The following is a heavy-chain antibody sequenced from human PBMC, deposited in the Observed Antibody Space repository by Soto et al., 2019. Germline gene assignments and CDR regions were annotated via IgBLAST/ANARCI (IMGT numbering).Heavy chain of an antibody. CDR3: ARLRRPIAYCGGDCYSDFDY. D-gene: IGHD2-21*02. V-gene: IGHV1-2*04. Sequence: QVQLVQSGAEVKKPGASVKVSCKASGYTFTGYYMHWVRQAPGQGLEWMGWINPNSGGTNYAQKFQGWVTMTRDTSGSTAYMELSRLRSDDTAVYYWARLRRPIAYCGGDCYSDFDYWGQGTLVTVSS. CDR2: INPNSGGT. J-gene: IGHJ4*02. CDR1: GYTFTGYY.